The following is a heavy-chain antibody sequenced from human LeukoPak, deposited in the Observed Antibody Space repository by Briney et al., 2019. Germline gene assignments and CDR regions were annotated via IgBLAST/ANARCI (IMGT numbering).Heavy chain of an antibody. CDR2: ISYDGSNK. CDR1: GFTFDDYG. D-gene: IGHD4-11*01. CDR3: ARAYRNWDFDY. V-gene: IGHV3-30*03. Sequence: GGSLRLSCAASGFTFDDYGMSWVRQAPGKGLEWVAVISYDGSNKYYADSVKGRFTISRDNSKNTLYLQMNSLRAEDTAVYYCARAYRNWDFDYWGQGTLVTVSS. J-gene: IGHJ4*02.